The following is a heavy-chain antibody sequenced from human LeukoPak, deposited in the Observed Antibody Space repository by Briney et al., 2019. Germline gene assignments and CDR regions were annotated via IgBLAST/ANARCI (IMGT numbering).Heavy chain of an antibody. V-gene: IGHV3-7*01. Sequence: GGSLRLSCAASGSTFSSYWMSWVRQAPGKGLEWVANIKQDGSEKYYVDSVKGRFTISRDNAKNSLYLQMNSLRAEDTAVYYCAREVTGVVPAAPADDALDIWGQGTMVTVSS. CDR1: GSTFSSYW. CDR2: IKQDGSEK. D-gene: IGHD2-2*01. J-gene: IGHJ3*02. CDR3: AREVTGVVPAAPADDALDI.